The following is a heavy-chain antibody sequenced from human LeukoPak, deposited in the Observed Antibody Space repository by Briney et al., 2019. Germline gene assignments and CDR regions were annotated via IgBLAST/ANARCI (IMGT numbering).Heavy chain of an antibody. CDR3: AFYSYYDFRSGYYKEGYYFDY. J-gene: IGHJ4*02. CDR2: IIPIFGTA. Sequence: ASVKVSCKXSGGTFSSYAISWVRQSPGQGLEWMGGIIPIFGTANYSQKFQGRVTITADESTSTAYMELSSLRSEDTAVYYCAFYSYYDFRSGYYKEGYYFDYWGQGTLVTVSS. D-gene: IGHD3-3*01. V-gene: IGHV1-69*13. CDR1: GGTFSSYA.